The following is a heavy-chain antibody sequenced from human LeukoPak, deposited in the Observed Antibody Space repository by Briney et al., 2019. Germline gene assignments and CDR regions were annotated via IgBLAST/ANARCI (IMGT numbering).Heavy chain of an antibody. CDR3: TRGPSA. Sequence: GASVKVSCKASGYTLTGYYLHWVRQAPGQGLEWMGWINPNGGGTNYAQKFQGRVTMTRDTSISTAYMELSSLRSDDTAVYFCTRGPSAWGQGALVTVSS. CDR2: INPNGGGT. V-gene: IGHV1-2*02. J-gene: IGHJ4*02. CDR1: GYTLTGYY.